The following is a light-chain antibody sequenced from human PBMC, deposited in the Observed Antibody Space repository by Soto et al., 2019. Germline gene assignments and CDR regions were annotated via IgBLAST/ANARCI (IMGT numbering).Light chain of an antibody. J-gene: IGKJ3*01. V-gene: IGKV1-33*01. CDR1: QGISNS. CDR2: DAS. Sequence: DIQMTQSPSSLSASVGDTITITCRASQGISNSLNWYQLRPGEAPKLLIYDASNFAPGVPSRFSGSGYGTHFTFTASSLQTEDIATDYCHQYNNDPFTFGPGTKVDLK. CDR3: HQYNNDPFT.